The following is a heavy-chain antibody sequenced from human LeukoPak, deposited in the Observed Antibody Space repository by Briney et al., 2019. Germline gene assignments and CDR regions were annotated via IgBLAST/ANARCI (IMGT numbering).Heavy chain of an antibody. D-gene: IGHD2-2*01. Sequence: ASVKVSCKASRYTFTGYYMHWVRQAPGQGLEWMGRINPNSGGTNYAQKFQGRVTMTRDTSNSTAYMELSRLRSDDTAVYYCAREGVGYCSSTSCFNDYWGQGTLVTVSS. CDR3: AREGVGYCSSTSCFNDY. V-gene: IGHV1-2*06. J-gene: IGHJ4*02. CDR2: INPNSGGT. CDR1: RYTFTGYY.